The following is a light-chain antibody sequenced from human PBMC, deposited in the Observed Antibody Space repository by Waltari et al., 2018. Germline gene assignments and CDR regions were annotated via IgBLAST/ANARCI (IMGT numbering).Light chain of an antibody. CDR1: QSVSSY. V-gene: IGKV3-11*01. CDR3: QHRSKWPLT. Sequence: CRASQSVSSYLAWYQQKPGQAPRLLISDASNRATGIPARFSGSGSETDFTLTISSLEPEDFAVYYCQHRSKWPLTFGQGTRLEIK. CDR2: DAS. J-gene: IGKJ5*01.